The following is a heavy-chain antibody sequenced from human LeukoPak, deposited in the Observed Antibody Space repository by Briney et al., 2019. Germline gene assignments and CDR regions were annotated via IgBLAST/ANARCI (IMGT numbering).Heavy chain of an antibody. J-gene: IGHJ4*02. CDR3: ARVSGSYRGAIDY. D-gene: IGHD1-26*01. CDR1: GYTFTSYY. Sequence: ASVKVSCKASGYTFTSYYMHWVRQAPGQGLEWMGIINPSGGSTSYAQKFQGRVTMTRDMSTSTVYMELSSLRSDDTAVYHCARVSGSYRGAIDYWGQGTLVTVSS. CDR2: INPSGGST. V-gene: IGHV1-46*01.